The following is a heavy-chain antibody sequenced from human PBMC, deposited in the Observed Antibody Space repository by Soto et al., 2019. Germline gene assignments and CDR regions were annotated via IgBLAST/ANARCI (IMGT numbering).Heavy chain of an antibody. Sequence: SGPTLVNPTQTLTLTCTFSGFSLSTSGMCVSWIRQPPGKALEWLALIDWDDDKYYSTSLKTRLTISKDTSKNQVVLTMTNMDPVDTATYYCARGGVSPDNYYYGMDIWGQGTTVTVSS. CDR1: GFSLSTSGMC. CDR3: ARGGVSPDNYYYGMDI. D-gene: IGHD3-3*01. J-gene: IGHJ6*02. V-gene: IGHV2-70*01. CDR2: IDWDDDK.